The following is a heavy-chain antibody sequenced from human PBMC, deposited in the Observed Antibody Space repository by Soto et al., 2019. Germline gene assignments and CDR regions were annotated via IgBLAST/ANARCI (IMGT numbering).Heavy chain of an antibody. J-gene: IGHJ4*02. V-gene: IGHV1-18*01. D-gene: IGHD6-19*01. CDR3: AREDMAGPTEY. CDR2: ISAYNGNT. Sequence: QVQLVQSGAEVKKPGASVKVSCKASGYTFTSYGISWVRQAPGQGLEWMGWISAYNGNTNYAQKLQGRVTMTTDTSTSTGYMELRILRSDETAVYCCAREDMAGPTEYWGQGTLVTVSS. CDR1: GYTFTSYG.